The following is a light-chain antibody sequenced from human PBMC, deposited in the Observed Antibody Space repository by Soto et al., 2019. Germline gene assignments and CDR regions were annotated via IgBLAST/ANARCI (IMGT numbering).Light chain of an antibody. CDR3: QQYDNLPTFT. J-gene: IGKJ3*01. Sequence: DIQMTQSPSSLSASVGDRVTITCQASQDISNHLNWYQQKPGKAPKLQIYDASSLETGVPSSFGGSGSGTDFTFTITSLRPEDIATYYCQQYDNLPTFTFGPGTKVDIK. CDR1: QDISNH. CDR2: DAS. V-gene: IGKV1-33*01.